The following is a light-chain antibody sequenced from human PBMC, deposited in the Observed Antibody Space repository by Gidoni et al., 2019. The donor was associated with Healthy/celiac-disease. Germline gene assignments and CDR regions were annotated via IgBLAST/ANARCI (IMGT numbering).Light chain of an antibody. V-gene: IGKV4-1*01. Sequence: DIVMTQSPDSLAVSPGERATINCKSSQSVLYSSNNKHYLAWYQQKPGQPPKLLIYWASTRESGVPDRFSGSWSGTDFTLTISSLQAEDVAVYYCQQYYNTPYTFGQGTKLEIK. CDR1: QSVLYSSNNKHY. CDR2: WAS. CDR3: QQYYNTPYT. J-gene: IGKJ2*01.